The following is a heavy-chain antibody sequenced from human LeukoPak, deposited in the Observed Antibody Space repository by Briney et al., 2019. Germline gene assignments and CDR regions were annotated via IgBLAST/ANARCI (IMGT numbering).Heavy chain of an antibody. Sequence: GGSLRLSCVASGFTFSDCYMSWIRQAPGKGLEWVSYISPDDTDVDYADSLKGRFTISRDNAKNSLFLQMNSLRAEDTALYYCARLNWDDGEVSGFDQWGQGILVTVSS. CDR1: GFTFSDCY. V-gene: IGHV3-11*04. J-gene: IGHJ5*02. D-gene: IGHD1-26*01. CDR2: ISPDDTDV. CDR3: ARLNWDDGEVSGFDQ.